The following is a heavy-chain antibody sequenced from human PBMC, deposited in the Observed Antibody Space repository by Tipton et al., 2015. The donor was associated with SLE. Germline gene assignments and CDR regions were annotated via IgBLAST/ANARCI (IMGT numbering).Heavy chain of an antibody. CDR3: ARGWLTGDDDGTLDY. CDR2: IYYSGST. Sequence: GLVKPSETLSLTCAVSGYSISSGYYWGWIRQPPGKGLEWIGSIYYSGSTYYNPSLKSRVTISVDTSKNQFSLKLSSVTAADTAVYYCARGWLTGDDDGTLDYWGQGTLVTVSS. D-gene: IGHD7-27*01. J-gene: IGHJ4*02. CDR1: GYSISSGYY. V-gene: IGHV4-38-2*01.